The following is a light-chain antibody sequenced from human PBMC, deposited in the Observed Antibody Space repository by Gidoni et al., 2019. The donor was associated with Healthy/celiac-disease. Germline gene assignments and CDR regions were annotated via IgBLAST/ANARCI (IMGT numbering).Light chain of an antibody. V-gene: IGKV1-39*01. CDR2: AAP. J-gene: IGKJ1*01. CDR3: QQSYSTPPT. CDR1: QSISSY. Sequence: DIQMTQSPSSLSASVGDRVTITCPASQSISSYLNCYQQKPGKAPKLLIYAAPSLKSGVPSRFSGRGSGTDFTLTSSSLQPDDFATYYCQQSYSTPPTFGQGTKVEIK.